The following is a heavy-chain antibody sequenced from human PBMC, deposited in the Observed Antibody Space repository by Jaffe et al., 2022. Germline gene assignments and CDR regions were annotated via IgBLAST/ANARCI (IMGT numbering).Heavy chain of an antibody. J-gene: IGHJ4*02. Sequence: QVQLQQWGAGLLKPSETLSLTCAVYGGSFSGYYWSWIRQPPGKGLEWIGEINHSGSTNYNPSLKSRVTISVDTSKNQFSLKLSSVTAADTAVYYCARPNTAMVTFRPYFDYWGQGTLVTVSS. CDR2: INHSGST. D-gene: IGHD5-18*01. CDR1: GGSFSGYY. CDR3: ARPNTAMVTFRPYFDY. V-gene: IGHV4-34*01.